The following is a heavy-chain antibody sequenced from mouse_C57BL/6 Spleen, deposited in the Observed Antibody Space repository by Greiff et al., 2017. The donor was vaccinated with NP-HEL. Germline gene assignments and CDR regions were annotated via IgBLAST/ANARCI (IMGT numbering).Heavy chain of an antibody. CDR1: GYTFTDYY. V-gene: IGHV1-76*01. D-gene: IGHD4-1*01. CDR3: ARLTGSLDY. J-gene: IGHJ2*01. CDR2: IYPGSGNT. Sequence: QVQLKESGAELVRPGASVKLSCKASGYTFTDYYINWVKQRPGQGLEWIARIYPGSGNTYYNEKFKGKDTLTAEKSSSTAYMQLSSLTSEDSAVDCCARLTGSLDYWGQGTTLTVAS.